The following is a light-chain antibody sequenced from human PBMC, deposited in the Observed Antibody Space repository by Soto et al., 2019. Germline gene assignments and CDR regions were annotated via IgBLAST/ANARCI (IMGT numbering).Light chain of an antibody. V-gene: IGLV2-14*01. CDR2: EVS. J-gene: IGLJ1*01. CDR3: SSYTSSSTDG. CDR1: SSDVGGFNY. Sequence: QSALTHPASVSGSLGQSITISCTGTSSDVGGFNYVSWYQQHPGKAPKLMIYEVSNRPSGVSNRFSDSKSGNTASLTISGLQAEDEADYYCSSYTSSSTDGFGSGTKVTVL.